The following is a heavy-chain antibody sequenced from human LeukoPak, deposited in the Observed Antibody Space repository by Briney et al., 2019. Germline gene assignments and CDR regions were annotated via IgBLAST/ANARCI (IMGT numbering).Heavy chain of an antibody. V-gene: IGHV3-23*01. D-gene: IGHD3-22*01. CDR2: ISGSGGST. CDR1: GFTFSSYA. CDR3: AREYYDGGNSGYYYLELYYFDY. Sequence: GGSLRLSCAASGFTFSSYAMSWVRQAPGKGLEWVSAISGSGGSTYYADSVKGRFTISRDNAKNSLYLQMTSLRAEDTAVYYCAREYYDGGNSGYYYLELYYFDYWGQGTLVTVSS. J-gene: IGHJ4*02.